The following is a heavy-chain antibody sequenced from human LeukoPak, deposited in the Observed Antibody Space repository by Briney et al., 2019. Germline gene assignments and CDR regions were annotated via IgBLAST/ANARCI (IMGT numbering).Heavy chain of an antibody. D-gene: IGHD1-26*01. CDR3: ASGLVGATTDY. CDR2: IYTSGST. J-gene: IGHJ4*02. V-gene: IGHV4-61*02. Sequence: SETLSLTXTVSGGSISSGSYYWSWIRQPAGKGLEWIGRIYTSGSTNYNPSLKSRVTISVDTSKNQFSLKLSSVTAADTAVYYCASGLVGATTDYWGQGTLATVSS. CDR1: GGSISSGSYY.